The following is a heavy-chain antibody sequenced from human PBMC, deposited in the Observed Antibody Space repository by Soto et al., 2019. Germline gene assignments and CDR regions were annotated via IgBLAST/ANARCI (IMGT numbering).Heavy chain of an antibody. CDR3: ARGGHDLWSGTFDE. D-gene: IGHD3-3*01. CDR1: GGSISTYY. J-gene: IGHJ4*02. CDR2: IDTSGST. V-gene: IGHV4-4*07. Sequence: PSETLSLTCSVSGGSISTYYCNWIRQPAGKGLEWIGRIDTSGSTNYNPSLKRRVTMSVDTSKNQFSLKLSSVTAADTAVYYCARGGHDLWSGTFDEWGQGTPVTVYS.